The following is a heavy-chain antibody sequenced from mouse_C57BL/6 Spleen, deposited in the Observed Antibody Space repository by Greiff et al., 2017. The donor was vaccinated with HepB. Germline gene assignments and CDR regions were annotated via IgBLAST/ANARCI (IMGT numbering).Heavy chain of an antibody. Sequence: EVQLVESGGGLVKPGGSLKLSCAASGFTFSSYAMSWVRQTPEKRLEWVATISDGGSYTYYPDNVKGRFTISRDNAKNNLYLPMSHLKSEDTAMYYCAREGLRWFAYWGQGTLVTVSA. CDR3: AREGLRWFAY. CDR1: GFTFSSYA. D-gene: IGHD2-4*01. V-gene: IGHV5-4*01. J-gene: IGHJ3*01. CDR2: ISDGGSYT.